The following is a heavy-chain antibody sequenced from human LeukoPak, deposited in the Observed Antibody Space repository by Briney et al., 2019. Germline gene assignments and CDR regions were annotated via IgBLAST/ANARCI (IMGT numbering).Heavy chain of an antibody. CDR3: ARPVGGTNFDAFDI. D-gene: IGHD1-26*01. J-gene: IGHJ3*02. CDR1: GGSVRSTSHY. CDR2: IYYSGNT. V-gene: IGHV4-39*01. Sequence: SETLSLTCTVSGGSVRSTSHYWGWIRQPPGKGLEWIGSIYYSGNTYFNPSLKSRVTISVDTSKNQFSLRLSSVTAADTAVYYCARPVGGTNFDAFDIWGQGTMVTVSS.